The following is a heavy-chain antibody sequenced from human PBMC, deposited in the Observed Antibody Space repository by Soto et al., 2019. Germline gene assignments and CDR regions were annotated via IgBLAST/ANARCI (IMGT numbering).Heavy chain of an antibody. CDR3: ATSLETRSSGLDY. J-gene: IGHJ4*02. D-gene: IGHD6-6*01. V-gene: IGHV1-18*01. CDR1: GYTFTSYG. CDR2: FDPFNDKT. Sequence: ASVKVSCKASGYTFTSYGISWVRQAPGKGLEWMGCFDPFNDKTSHAQKFQGRVTMTEDTSTDTAYMELSSLRSEDTAVYYCATSLETRSSGLDYWGQGTLVTVSS.